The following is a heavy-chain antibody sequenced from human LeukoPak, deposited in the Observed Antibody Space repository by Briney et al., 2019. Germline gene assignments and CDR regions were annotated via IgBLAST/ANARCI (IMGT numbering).Heavy chain of an antibody. CDR1: GGTFSSYA. CDR3: ARVRLNQGIAARQKGRKNDWFDP. CDR2: INHNSGGT. D-gene: IGHD6-6*01. V-gene: IGHV1-2*02. J-gene: IGHJ5*02. Sequence: GASVKVSCKASGGTFSSYAISWVRQAPGQGLEWMGWINHNSGGTNYAQKFQGRVTMTRNTSISTAYMELSRLRSDDTAVYYCARVRLNQGIAARQKGRKNDWFDPWGQGTLVTVSS.